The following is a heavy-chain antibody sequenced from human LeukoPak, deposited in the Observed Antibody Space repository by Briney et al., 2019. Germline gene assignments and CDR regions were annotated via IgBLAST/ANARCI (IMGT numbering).Heavy chain of an antibody. CDR1: GDSVSSDSHY. CDR3: ARGALDKGGFDF. D-gene: IGHD1-1*01. V-gene: IGHV4-39*07. J-gene: IGHJ4*02. CDR2: FSYSGTT. Sequence: PSETLSLTCTVSGDSVSSDSHYWAWIPQPPGKGLEWIGSFSYSGTTYLNPSLKSRITVSVDTFPDQFSLKLNSMTAADTAVYFCARGALDKGGFDFWGQGTLVVVST.